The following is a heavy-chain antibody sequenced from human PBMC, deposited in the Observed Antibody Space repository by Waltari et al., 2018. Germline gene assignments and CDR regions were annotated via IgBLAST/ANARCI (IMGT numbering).Heavy chain of an antibody. J-gene: IGHJ4*02. D-gene: IGHD2-21*01. V-gene: IGHV3-7*01. Sequence: EMQLVESGGTLVQPGGSLRLSGAALGFTFSSNWLSWVRQAPGKGLEWVASIKEDGNERYYLDTVKGRFTISRDNAKNSLYLQMNSLTAEDTALYYCARAYSWGQGTLVTVSS. CDR3: ARAYS. CDR2: IKEDGNER. CDR1: GFTFSSNW.